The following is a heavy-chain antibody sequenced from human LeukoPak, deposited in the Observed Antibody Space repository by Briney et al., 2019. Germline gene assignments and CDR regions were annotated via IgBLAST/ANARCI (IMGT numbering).Heavy chain of an antibody. J-gene: IGHJ5*02. D-gene: IGHD3-16*02. CDR1: GGSFSGYY. CDR2: INPSGST. V-gene: IGHV4-34*01. Sequence: SETLSLTCAVYGGSFSGYYWSWIRQPPGKGLEWIGEINPSGSTNYNPSLKSRVTISVDTSKNQFSLKLSSVTAADTAVYYCAREDYDYVWGSYRYPNWFDPWGQGTLVTVSS. CDR3: AREDYDYVWGSYRYPNWFDP.